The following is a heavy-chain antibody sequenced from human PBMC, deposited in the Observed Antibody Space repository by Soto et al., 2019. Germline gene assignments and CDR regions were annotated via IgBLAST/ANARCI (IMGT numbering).Heavy chain of an antibody. CDR3: AKDSRAAAGTLAYGMDV. D-gene: IGHD6-13*01. Sequence: GGSLRLSCPASGFTFSTYAMSWVRQTPGKGLEWVSTISGSGASTYYADSVKGRFTIPRDNSKNTLYLQMNSLRAEDTAVYYCAKDSRAAAGTLAYGMDVWGQGTTVTVSS. J-gene: IGHJ6*02. V-gene: IGHV3-23*01. CDR1: GFTFSTYA. CDR2: ISGSGAST.